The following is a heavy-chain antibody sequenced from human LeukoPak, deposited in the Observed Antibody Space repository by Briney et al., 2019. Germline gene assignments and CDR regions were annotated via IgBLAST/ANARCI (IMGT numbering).Heavy chain of an antibody. D-gene: IGHD4-17*01. V-gene: IGHV3-66*01. CDR1: GFTVSSNY. CDR3: ASSRDYGDYEGNWFDP. CDR2: IYSGGST. Sequence: GGSLRLSCAASGFTVSSNYMSWVRQAPGKGLEWVSVIYSGGSTYYADSVKGRFTISRDNSKNTLYLQMNSLRAEDTAVYYCASSRDYGDYEGNWFDPWGQGTLVTVS. J-gene: IGHJ5*02.